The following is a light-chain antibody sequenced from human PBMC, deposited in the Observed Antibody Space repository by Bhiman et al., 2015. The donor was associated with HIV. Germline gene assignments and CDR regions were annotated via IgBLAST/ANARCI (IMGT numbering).Light chain of an antibody. CDR3: HSRDTSTNVGV. CDR2: GKN. J-gene: IGLJ1*01. Sequence: SYELTQPPSVSVAPGKTATITCGGNNIATKSVHWHQQKPGQAPRLVLYGKNNRPSGIPDRFSGSTSGDTAALTFTGAQAEDEADYYCHSRDTSTNVGVFGPGTKVTVL. V-gene: IGLV3-21*01. CDR1: NIATKS.